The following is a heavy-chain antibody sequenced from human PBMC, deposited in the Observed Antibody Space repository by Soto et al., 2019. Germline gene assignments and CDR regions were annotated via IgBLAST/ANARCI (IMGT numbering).Heavy chain of an antibody. Sequence: ASVKVSCKASGYSFTSYAIHWVRQAPGQRLEWMGWINAGNGNTKIPQKFQGRVTISADKSIQTAYLQWGSLKASDSALYYCARGKYSSPRGGLAVWGQGTPVTVSS. D-gene: IGHD6-6*01. CDR3: ARGKYSSPRGGLAV. J-gene: IGHJ4*02. CDR1: GYSFTSYA. CDR2: INAGNGNT. V-gene: IGHV1-3*01.